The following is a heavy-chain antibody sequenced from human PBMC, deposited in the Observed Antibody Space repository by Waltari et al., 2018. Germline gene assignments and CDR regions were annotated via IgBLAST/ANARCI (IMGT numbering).Heavy chain of an antibody. D-gene: IGHD6-19*01. J-gene: IGHJ5*02. Sequence: QVHLVQSGAEVKKPGASVKVSCKAAVYTLSTYGITWVRQAPGQGLEGMGWISAHNGNTNHDQKFQDRVTLTTDTSTNTAYMELKSLTSDDTAVYYCATAVGGNMEFDNWGQGTLVTVSS. CDR2: ISAHNGNT. V-gene: IGHV1-18*01. CDR1: VYTLSTYG. CDR3: ATAVGGNMEFDN.